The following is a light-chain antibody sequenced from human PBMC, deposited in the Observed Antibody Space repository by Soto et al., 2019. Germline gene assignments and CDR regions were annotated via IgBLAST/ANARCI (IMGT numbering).Light chain of an antibody. J-gene: IGKJ4*01. CDR3: QQYGGVPFT. V-gene: IGKV3-20*01. CDR2: DSS. Sequence: DNVLTQSPGTLSSSPGERATLSCRASQSVDRSSLAWYQQRPGQAPRLLIYDSSTRTTGIPDRFSGSGSGTDFTLTISRLQPEDFAVYYCQQYGGVPFTFGEGTKVEIK. CDR1: QSVDRSS.